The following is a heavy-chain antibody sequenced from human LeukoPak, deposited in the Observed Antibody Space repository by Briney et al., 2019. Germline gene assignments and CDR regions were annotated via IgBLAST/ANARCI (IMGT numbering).Heavy chain of an antibody. Sequence: ASVKVSCKASGYTFTSYGISWVRQAPGQGLEWMGWISAYNGNTNYAQKLQGRVTMTTDTSTGTAYMELSSLRSEDTAVYYCARDRDGGSYFDAFDIWGQGSMVSVSS. V-gene: IGHV1-18*01. CDR1: GYTFTSYG. CDR2: ISAYNGNT. J-gene: IGHJ3*02. CDR3: ARDRDGGSYFDAFDI. D-gene: IGHD1-26*01.